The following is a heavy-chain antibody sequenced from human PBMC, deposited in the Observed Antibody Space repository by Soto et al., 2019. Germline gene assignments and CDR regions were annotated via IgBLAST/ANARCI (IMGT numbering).Heavy chain of an antibody. Sequence: SVKVSCKGSGGTLRRYAFSWGRTGPGQGLEWMGGIIPIFGTANYAQKFQGRVTITADESTSTAYMELSSLRSEDTAVYYCARDLRYYDFWSGYYTPKYYYYGMDVWGQGTTVTVSS. CDR1: GGTLRRYA. D-gene: IGHD3-3*01. J-gene: IGHJ6*02. CDR3: ARDLRYYDFWSGYYTPKYYYYGMDV. V-gene: IGHV1-69*13. CDR2: IIPIFGTA.